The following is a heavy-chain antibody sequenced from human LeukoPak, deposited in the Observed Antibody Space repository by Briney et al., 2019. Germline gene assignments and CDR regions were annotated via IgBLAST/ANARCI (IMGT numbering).Heavy chain of an antibody. Sequence: SETLSLTCTVSGGSISSYYWTWIRQPAGQGLEWIGRIFTSGNTKYNPSLQSRLTMSIDTSTNQFSMKLSSVTAADTAVYYCARVFDKDVWGKGTTVTVSS. CDR2: IFTSGNT. D-gene: IGHD2-21*01. J-gene: IGHJ6*03. CDR3: ARVFDKDV. V-gene: IGHV4-4*07. CDR1: GGSISSYY.